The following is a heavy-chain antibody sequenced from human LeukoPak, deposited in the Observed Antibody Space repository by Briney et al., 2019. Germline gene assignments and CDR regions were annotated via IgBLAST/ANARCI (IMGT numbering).Heavy chain of an antibody. J-gene: IGHJ5*02. CDR2: ISVYNGNT. Sequence: ASVKVSCKASGYTLKSHDINWVRQAPGQGLEWMGWISVYNGNTNYVQKLQGRLAMTTDTSTSTAYMELRSLRSDDTAVYYCARDDYGDSKGRFDPWGQGTLVTVSS. D-gene: IGHD4-17*01. CDR3: ARDDYGDSKGRFDP. V-gene: IGHV1-18*01. CDR1: GYTLKSHD.